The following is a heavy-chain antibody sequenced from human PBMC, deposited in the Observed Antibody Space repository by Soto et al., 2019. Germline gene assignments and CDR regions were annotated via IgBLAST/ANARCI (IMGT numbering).Heavy chain of an antibody. J-gene: IGHJ4*02. CDR1: GFTFSSYG. D-gene: IGHD5-12*01. CDR3: AREDSGYDSHIDY. Sequence: GGSLRLSCAASGFTFSSYGMHWVRQAPGKGLEWVAVIWYDGSNKYYAESVKGRFTISRDNSKNTLYLQMNSLRAEDTAVYYCAREDSGYDSHIDYWGQGTLVTVSS. CDR2: IWYDGSNK. V-gene: IGHV3-33*01.